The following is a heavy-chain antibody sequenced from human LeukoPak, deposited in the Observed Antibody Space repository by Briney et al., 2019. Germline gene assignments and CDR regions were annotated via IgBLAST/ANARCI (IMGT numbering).Heavy chain of an antibody. V-gene: IGHV3-74*01. Sequence: PGGSLRLSCAASGFTFSGYWMHWVRQGPEKGMELVSRIDNDGHGIIYADSVKGRFTTSRDNAKNTLYLQMNSLRVEDTAVYYCARFCSDTSCYGYWGQGALVTVSS. J-gene: IGHJ4*02. D-gene: IGHD3-3*01. CDR2: IDNDGHGI. CDR3: ARFCSDTSCYGY. CDR1: GFTFSGYW.